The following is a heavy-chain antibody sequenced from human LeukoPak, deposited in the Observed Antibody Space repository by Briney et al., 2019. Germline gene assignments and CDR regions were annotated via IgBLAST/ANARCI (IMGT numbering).Heavy chain of an antibody. J-gene: IGHJ4*02. CDR1: GFTFSSYA. D-gene: IGHD3-10*01. CDR2: ISGSGGST. Sequence: GGSLRLSCAASGFTFSSYAMSWIRQAPGKGLEWVSAISGSGGSTYYADSVKGRFTSSRDNSKNTLYLQMNSLRAEDTAVYYCAKDRGSGRPQDYWGQGTLVTVSS. CDR3: AKDRGSGRPQDY. V-gene: IGHV3-23*01.